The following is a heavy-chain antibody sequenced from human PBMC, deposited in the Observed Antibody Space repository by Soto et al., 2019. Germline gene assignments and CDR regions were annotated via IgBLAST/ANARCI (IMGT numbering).Heavy chain of an antibody. V-gene: IGHV4-59*08. D-gene: IGHD3-10*01. CDR1: GGSISSYY. Sequence: SSETLSLTCTVSGGSISSYYWSWIRQPPGKGLEWIGYIYYSGSTNYNPSLKSRVTISVDTSKNQFSLKLSSVTAADTAVYYCARLPYGSGRPIDYWGQGTLVTVSS. CDR3: ARLPYGSGRPIDY. CDR2: IYYSGST. J-gene: IGHJ4*02.